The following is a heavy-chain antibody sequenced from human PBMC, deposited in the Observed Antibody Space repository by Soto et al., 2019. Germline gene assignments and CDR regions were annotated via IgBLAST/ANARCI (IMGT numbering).Heavy chain of an antibody. J-gene: IGHJ6*02. Sequence: GGSLRLSCVGSGFPFSSYAMTWVRQAPGKGLEWVSGISGSSGSRDSSGSTYYADSVKGRFTISRDNSKNTQYLQMDSLRVEDTAVYYCAKGNPTMYYYGLDVWGQGTTVTVSS. CDR1: GFPFSSYA. D-gene: IGHD1-1*01. CDR2: ISGSSGSRDSSGST. V-gene: IGHV3-23*01. CDR3: AKGNPTMYYYGLDV.